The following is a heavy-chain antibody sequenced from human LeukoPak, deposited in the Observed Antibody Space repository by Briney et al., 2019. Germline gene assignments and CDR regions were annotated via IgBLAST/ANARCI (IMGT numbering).Heavy chain of an antibody. CDR1: GGSVTQYH. J-gene: IGHJ3*02. V-gene: IGHV4-4*07. Sequence: SETLSLTCTVSGGSVTQYHWSWIRQPAGKGLEWIARFYTGGTTNYNPSLNGRATMSVDTSKNHFSLKLTSVTAADTAIYYCAAVEVGTVDVFDIWGQGTMVTVSS. CDR3: AAVEVGTVDVFDI. D-gene: IGHD1-26*01. CDR2: FYTGGTT.